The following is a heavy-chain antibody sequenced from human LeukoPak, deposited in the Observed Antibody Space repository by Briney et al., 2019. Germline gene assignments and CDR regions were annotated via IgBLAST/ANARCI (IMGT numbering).Heavy chain of an antibody. J-gene: IGHJ3*02. D-gene: IGHD5-24*01. CDR2: ISGSGGST. Sequence: PGGSLRLSCAASGFTFTSYAMSWVRQAPGKGLEWVSSISGSGGSTYYAHSVKGRFTISRDNSKNTLYLQMNSLRAEDTAVYYCAKGRDGYNSAFDIWGQGTMVTVSS. CDR3: AKGRDGYNSAFDI. V-gene: IGHV3-23*01. CDR1: GFTFTSYA.